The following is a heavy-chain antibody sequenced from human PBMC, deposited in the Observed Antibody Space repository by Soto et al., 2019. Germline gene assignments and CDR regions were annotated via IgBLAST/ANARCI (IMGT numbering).Heavy chain of an antibody. CDR3: ARDLSIQGRFLEWLPHGYYGMDV. CDR2: ISSSSYI. J-gene: IGHJ6*02. CDR1: GFTFSSYS. V-gene: IGHV3-21*01. Sequence: GGSLRLSCAASGFTFSSYSMNWVRQAPGKGLEWVSSISSSSYIYYADSVKGRFNISRDNAKNSLYLQMNSLRAEDTAVYYCARDLSIQGRFLEWLPHGYYGMDVWGQGTTVTVSS. D-gene: IGHD3-3*01.